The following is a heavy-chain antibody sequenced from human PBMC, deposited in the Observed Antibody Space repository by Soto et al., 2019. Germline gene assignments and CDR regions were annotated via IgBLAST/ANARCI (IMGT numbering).Heavy chain of an antibody. CDR2: IKQEGSEK. CDR3: ARDLSGGDTAGKY. D-gene: IGHD5-18*01. CDR1: GFTFNSYW. J-gene: IGHJ4*02. Sequence: GGSLRLSCAASGFTFNSYWMSWVRQVPGKGLEWVANIKQEGSEKYYVASVKGRFTISRDNAKNSLYLQMNSLRAEDTAVYYCARDLSGGDTAGKYWGQGTLVTVS. V-gene: IGHV3-7*01.